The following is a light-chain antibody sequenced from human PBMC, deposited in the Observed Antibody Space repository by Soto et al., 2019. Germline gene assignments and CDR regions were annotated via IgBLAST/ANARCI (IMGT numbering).Light chain of an antibody. J-gene: IGLJ1*01. CDR2: DNN. CDR1: SSNIGAGYV. CDR3: QSYGSSLSGYV. Sequence: QSVLTQPPSVSGAPGQRVTISCTGSSSNIGAGYVVHWYQQLPGTAPKLLIYDNNNRPSGVPDRFSGSKSGTSASLAITGLQAEDEADYYCQSYGSSLSGYVFGTGTKVTVL. V-gene: IGLV1-40*01.